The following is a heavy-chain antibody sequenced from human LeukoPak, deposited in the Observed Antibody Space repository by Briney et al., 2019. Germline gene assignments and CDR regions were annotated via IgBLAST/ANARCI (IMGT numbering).Heavy chain of an antibody. V-gene: IGHV3-33*01. CDR3: ARDGDYYDSSGYRS. Sequence: GGSLRLSCAASGFTLSSYGMHWVRQAPGKGLEWVAVIWYDGSNKYYADSVKGRFTISRDNSKNTLYLQMNSLRAEDTAVYYCARDGDYYDSSGYRSWGQGTLVTVSS. J-gene: IGHJ4*02. D-gene: IGHD3-22*01. CDR2: IWYDGSNK. CDR1: GFTLSSYG.